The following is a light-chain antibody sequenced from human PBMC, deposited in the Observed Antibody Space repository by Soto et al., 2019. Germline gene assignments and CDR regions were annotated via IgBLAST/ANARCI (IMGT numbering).Light chain of an antibody. V-gene: IGKV1-5*01. CDR2: DTS. CDR3: QQYHRHWT. CDR1: QGISTW. J-gene: IGKJ1*01. Sequence: DIPMTQSPSTLSASVGDRVSISCRASQGISTWLAWYQQKPGKAPKLLISDTSILESGVPSRFSGSGSGTEFTLTSSSLQPDDFATYFCQQYHRHWTFGQGTKVEIK.